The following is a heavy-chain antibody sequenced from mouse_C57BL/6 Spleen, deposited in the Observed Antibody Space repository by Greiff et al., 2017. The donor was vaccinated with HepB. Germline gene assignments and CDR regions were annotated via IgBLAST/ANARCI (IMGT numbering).Heavy chain of an antibody. V-gene: IGHV1-26*01. J-gene: IGHJ1*03. Sequence: EVQLQQSGPELVKPGASVKISCKASGYTFTDYYMNWVKQSHGKSLEWIGDINPNNGGTSYNQKFKGKATLTVDKSSSTAYMELRSLTSEDSAVYYCARYYGSSVYWYFDVWGTGTTVTVSS. CDR2: INPNNGGT. CDR1: GYTFTDYY. D-gene: IGHD1-1*01. CDR3: ARYYGSSVYWYFDV.